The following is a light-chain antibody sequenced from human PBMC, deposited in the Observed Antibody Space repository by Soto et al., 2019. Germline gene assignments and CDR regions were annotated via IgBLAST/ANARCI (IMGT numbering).Light chain of an antibody. J-gene: IGLJ1*01. CDR2: EVS. V-gene: IGLV2-8*01. Sequence: QSVVTQPDSVSGSPGQSITISCTGTSSDVGRYNYVSWYQQHPGKAPKLILYEVSKRPSGVPPRFSGSKSGSTASLTVSGLQTEDAADYYCSSYAGSTYVFGTGTKLTVL. CDR3: SSYAGSTYV. CDR1: SSDVGRYNY.